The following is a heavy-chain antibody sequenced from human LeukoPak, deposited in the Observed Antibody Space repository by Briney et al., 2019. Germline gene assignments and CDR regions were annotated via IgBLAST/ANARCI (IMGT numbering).Heavy chain of an antibody. J-gene: IGHJ4*02. CDR3: AIGGDSSTSCYRCFDY. V-gene: IGHV5-51*01. CDR1: GYRFTNYW. D-gene: IGHD2-2*02. CDR2: IYPGDSDT. Sequence: GESLKISCKGSGYRFTNYWIGWVRQMPGKGLEWMGLIYPGDSDTRYSPSFQGHVTISADKSISTAYLQRSSLKASDTAMYYCAIGGDSSTSCYRCFDYWGQGTLVTVSS.